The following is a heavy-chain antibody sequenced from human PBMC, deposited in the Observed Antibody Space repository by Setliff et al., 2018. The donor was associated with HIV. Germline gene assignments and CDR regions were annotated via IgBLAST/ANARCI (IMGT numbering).Heavy chain of an antibody. CDR1: GSTFSSYA. J-gene: IGHJ4*02. D-gene: IGHD3-10*02. V-gene: IGHV3-23*01. CDR3: ARENYYVTEY. Sequence: TGGSLRLSCAASGSTFSSYAMSWVRQAPGKGLEWVSTISTSGADTYDAHSMKGRFTISRDNSKNTLYLQMNSLTAEDTAVYYCARENYYVTEYWGQGTLVTVSS. CDR2: ISTSGADT.